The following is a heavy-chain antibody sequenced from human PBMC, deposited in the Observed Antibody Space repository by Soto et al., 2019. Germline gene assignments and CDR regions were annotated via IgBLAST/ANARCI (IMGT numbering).Heavy chain of an antibody. CDR1: GGSISSYF. CDR2: IFYSGTT. V-gene: IGHV4-59*01. Sequence: QVQLQESGPRLVKPSETPSLTCTVSGGSISSYFWSWIRQPPGEGLEWIGYIFYSGTTNYSPSLKSRVTMSLGTAKNQFSLNLTSVTASDTAVYYCARGRGGTYDAFDIWGQGTMVTVSS. D-gene: IGHD1-26*01. CDR3: ARGRGGTYDAFDI. J-gene: IGHJ3*02.